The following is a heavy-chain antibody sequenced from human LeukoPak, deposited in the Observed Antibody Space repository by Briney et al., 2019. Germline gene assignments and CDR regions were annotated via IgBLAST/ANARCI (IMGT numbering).Heavy chain of an antibody. CDR2: IYSGGRT. Sequence: GGSLRLSCAASGFTVSTNYMSWVRQAPGKGLEWVSAIYSGGRTYYADSVKGRFTISRDNSKNTLYLQMNSLRAEDTALYYCARESNSGYYLSYWGQGTQVAVSS. V-gene: IGHV3-66*01. J-gene: IGHJ4*02. CDR3: ARESNSGYYLSY. D-gene: IGHD3-22*01. CDR1: GFTVSTNY.